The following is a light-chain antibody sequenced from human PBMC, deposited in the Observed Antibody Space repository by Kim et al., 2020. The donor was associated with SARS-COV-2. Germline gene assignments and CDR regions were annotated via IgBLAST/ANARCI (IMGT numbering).Light chain of an antibody. CDR1: QDLNTY. V-gene: IGKV1-39*01. J-gene: IGKJ5*01. CDR3: KQSYDTPI. CDR2: AAT. Sequence: DSQVTQSPSSLSASVGDRVTITCRTSQDLNTYMNWYQQKPGKAPKLLIYAATTLQDGVPSRFSGNTSGTYFTLTINSLQHDDFATYYCKQSYDTPIFGQGTRLEIK.